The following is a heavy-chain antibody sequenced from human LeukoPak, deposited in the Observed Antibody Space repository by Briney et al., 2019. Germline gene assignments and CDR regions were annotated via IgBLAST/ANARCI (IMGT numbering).Heavy chain of an antibody. V-gene: IGHV1-69*04. Sequence: ASVKVSCKASGGTFSSYAISWVRQAPGQGLEWMGRIIPILGIANYAQKFQGRVTITAGKSTSTAYMELSSLRSEEQGVYYCGRPLIWVGETEKYYYYGMDVWGQGTTVTVSS. CDR3: GRPLIWVGETEKYYYYGMDV. D-gene: IGHD3-10*01. CDR1: GGTFSSYA. J-gene: IGHJ6*02. CDR2: IIPILGIA.